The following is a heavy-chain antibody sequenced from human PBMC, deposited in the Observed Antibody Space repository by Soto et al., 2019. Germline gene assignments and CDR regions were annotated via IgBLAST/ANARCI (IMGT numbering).Heavy chain of an antibody. CDR2: IIPIFGTA. D-gene: IGHD5-12*01. Sequence: SVKVSCKASGGTFSSYAISWVRQAPGQGLEWMGGIIPIFGTANYAQKFQGRVTITADESTSTAYMELSSLRSEDTAVYYCAREFGGYSGYDSPAFDYWGQGTLVTVSS. CDR3: AREFGGYSGYDSPAFDY. V-gene: IGHV1-69*13. J-gene: IGHJ4*02. CDR1: GGTFSSYA.